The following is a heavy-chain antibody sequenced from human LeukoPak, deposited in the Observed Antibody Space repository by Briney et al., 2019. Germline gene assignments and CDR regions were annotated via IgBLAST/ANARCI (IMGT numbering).Heavy chain of an antibody. Sequence: PGGSLRLSCAASVFTFSDYYMSWIRQAPGKGLEWGSYISSSGSTIYYADSVKGRFTISRDNAKNSLYLQMNSLRAEDTGVYYCARWAESYSSSWADYWGQGTRVTVSS. CDR3: ARWAESYSSSWADY. D-gene: IGHD6-13*01. CDR2: ISSSGSTI. V-gene: IGHV3-11*01. J-gene: IGHJ4*02. CDR1: VFTFSDYY.